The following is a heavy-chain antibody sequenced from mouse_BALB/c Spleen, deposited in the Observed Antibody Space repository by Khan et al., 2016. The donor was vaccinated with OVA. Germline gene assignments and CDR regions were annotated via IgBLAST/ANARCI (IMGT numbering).Heavy chain of an antibody. CDR3: DPVGTYYVSFAY. CDR1: GYTFTSYV. CDR2: IYPFNDDT. J-gene: IGHJ3*01. V-gene: IGHV1S136*01. D-gene: IGHD1-1*01. Sequence: VQLKESGPELVKPGASVKMSCKASGYTFTSYVMHWVKQKPGLGLEWIGYIYPFNDDTKYNEKFKDKATLTSDKSSSTAYMELSSLTSEDSAVYYCDPVGTYYVSFAYWGQGTLVTVSA.